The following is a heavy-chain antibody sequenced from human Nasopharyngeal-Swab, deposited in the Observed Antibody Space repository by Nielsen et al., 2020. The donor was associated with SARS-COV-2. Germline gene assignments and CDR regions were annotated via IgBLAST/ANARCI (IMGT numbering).Heavy chain of an antibody. Sequence: SLKISCAASGFTFDAYAMHWVRQAPGKGLEWVSGISWNSGSIGYADSVKGRFTISRDNAKNSLYLQMNSLRAEDTALYYCAKDSGDGYNFPDYWGQGTLVTVSS. D-gene: IGHD5-24*01. CDR2: ISWNSGSI. J-gene: IGHJ4*02. CDR1: GFTFDAYA. V-gene: IGHV3-9*01. CDR3: AKDSGDGYNFPDY.